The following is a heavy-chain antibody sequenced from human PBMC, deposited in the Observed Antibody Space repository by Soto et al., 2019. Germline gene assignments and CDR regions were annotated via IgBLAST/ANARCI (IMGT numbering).Heavy chain of an antibody. Sequence: SQTLSLTCAISGDSVSSNSAAWNWIRQSPSRGLEWLGRTYYRSKWYNDYAVSVKSRITINPDTSKNQFSLQLNSVTPEDTAVYYCARGGYCSSTSCYWGSGMDVWGQGTTVTVSS. CDR3: ARGGYCSSTSCYWGSGMDV. V-gene: IGHV6-1*01. CDR2: TYYRSKWYN. CDR1: GDSVSSNSAA. J-gene: IGHJ6*02. D-gene: IGHD2-2*01.